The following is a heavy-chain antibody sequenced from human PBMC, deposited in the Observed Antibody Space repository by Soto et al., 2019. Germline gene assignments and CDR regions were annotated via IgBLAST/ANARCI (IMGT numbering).Heavy chain of an antibody. J-gene: IGHJ6*02. V-gene: IGHV1-69*01. D-gene: IGHD3-10*01. Sequence: QVRLVQSGAEVKKPGSSVKVSCKTSGVSFNNNGIGWVRQAPGHGLEWMGGVSPPFRTSNYARKFQGRISTTADASTGTVNMELSSLTSEDTAQYYFARVLYYGSGSYSPYGMDVWGQGTTVTVSS. CDR1: GVSFNNNG. CDR2: VSPPFRTS. CDR3: ARVLYYGSGSYSPYGMDV.